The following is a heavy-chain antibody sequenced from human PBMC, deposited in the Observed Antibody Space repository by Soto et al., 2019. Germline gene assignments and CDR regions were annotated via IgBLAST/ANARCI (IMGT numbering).Heavy chain of an antibody. J-gene: IGHJ6*02. V-gene: IGHV3-21*01. CDR1: GFTFTSYS. CDR2: ISSSGSTI. CDR3: AREGRAAAGYYYYGMDV. D-gene: IGHD6-13*01. Sequence: ESGGGLVKPGGSLRLSCAASGFTFTSYSMNWVRQAPGKGLEWVSSISSSGSTIYYADSVKGRFTISRDNAKNSLYLQMNSLRAEDTAVYYCAREGRAAAGYYYYGMDVWGQGTTVTVSS.